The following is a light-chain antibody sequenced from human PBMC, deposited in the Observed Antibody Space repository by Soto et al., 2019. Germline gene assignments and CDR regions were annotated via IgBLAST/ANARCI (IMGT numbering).Light chain of an antibody. J-gene: IGLJ3*02. Sequence: QSVLTQPPSASGTPGQTVTITCSGSSSNIGSDYVFWYQQLPGTAPRLLIYRDIQRPSGVPDRFSGSKSGSSGSLAISALRSEDEADYYCAAWDDSLNGWVFGGGTKLTVL. CDR2: RDI. CDR1: SSNIGSDY. V-gene: IGLV1-47*01. CDR3: AAWDDSLNGWV.